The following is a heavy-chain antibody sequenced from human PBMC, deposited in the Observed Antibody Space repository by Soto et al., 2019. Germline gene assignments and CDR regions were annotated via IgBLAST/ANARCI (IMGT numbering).Heavy chain of an antibody. Sequence: IWVGGAPWKEKEWIGEINHSGSTNYNPSLKSRVTISVDTSKNQFSLKLSSVTAADTALFFFAKDGTGYF. CDR3: AKDGTGYF. V-gene: IGHV4-34*01. CDR2: INHSGST. J-gene: IGHJ1*01.